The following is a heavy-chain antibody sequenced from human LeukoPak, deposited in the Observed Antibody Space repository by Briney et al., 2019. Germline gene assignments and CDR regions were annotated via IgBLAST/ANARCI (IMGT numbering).Heavy chain of an antibody. V-gene: IGHV3-21*01. D-gene: IGHD6-13*01. CDR2: ISSSSSYI. Sequence: PGGSLRLSCAASGFTFSSYSMNWVCQAPGKGLEWVSSISSSSSYIYYADSAKGRFTISRDNAKNSLYLQMNSLRAEDTAVYYCARDYTPVSSRTGTLLKYFDYLVQGTLVTVSS. CDR1: GFTFSSYS. J-gene: IGHJ4*02. CDR3: ARDYTPVSSRTGTLLKYFDY.